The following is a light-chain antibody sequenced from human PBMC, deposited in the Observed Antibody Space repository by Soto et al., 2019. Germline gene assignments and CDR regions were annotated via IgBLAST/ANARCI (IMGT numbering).Light chain of an antibody. CDR3: QAWDSSTEVV. Sequence: ELTQPPSVSVSPGQTASITCSGDKLGDKYACWYQQKPGQSPVLVIYQDSKRPSGIPERFSGSNSGNTATLTISGTQAMDEADYYCQAWDSSTEVVFGGGTKLTVL. J-gene: IGLJ2*01. V-gene: IGLV3-1*01. CDR1: KLGDKY. CDR2: QDS.